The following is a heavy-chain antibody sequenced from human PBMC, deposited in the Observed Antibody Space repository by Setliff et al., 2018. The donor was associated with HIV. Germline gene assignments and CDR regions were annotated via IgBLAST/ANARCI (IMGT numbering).Heavy chain of an antibody. CDR2: ISAGATYI. V-gene: IGHV3-21*01. CDR1: GFTFSTYA. D-gene: IGHD3-9*01. CDR3: ARDNGRYFDRGWFDP. J-gene: IGHJ5*02. Sequence: GGSLRLSCAVSGFTFSTYAMSWVRQAPGKGLEWVSTISAGATYIYYADSVKGRFTISRDNAENSLYLQMNSLRAEDTAVYYCARDNGRYFDRGWFDPWGQGALVTVSS.